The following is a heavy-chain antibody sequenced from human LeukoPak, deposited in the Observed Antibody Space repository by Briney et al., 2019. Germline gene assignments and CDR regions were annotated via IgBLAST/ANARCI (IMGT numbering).Heavy chain of an antibody. CDR1: GFMFHDYA. CDR2: ISSDGSSA. D-gene: IGHD3-10*01. Sequence: QPGGSLGHSCAAPGFMFHDYAIHWVRQAPGKGLVWVSRISSDGSSASYADSLKGRFTMSRDNAKNTLYLQMNSLRAEDTAVYYCARGSAAGDYWGQGTLVTVSS. CDR3: ARGSAAGDY. V-gene: IGHV3-74*01. J-gene: IGHJ4*02.